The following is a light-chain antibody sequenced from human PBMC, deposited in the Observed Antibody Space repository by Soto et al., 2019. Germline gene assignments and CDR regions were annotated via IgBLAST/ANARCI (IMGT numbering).Light chain of an antibody. J-gene: IGKJ1*01. Sequence: DIEMTQSPDSLAVSLGERATINCKSSQSVLYSSNNKNYLAWYQQIPGQPPKLLIYWASTRESGVPDRFSGSGSGTDFTLTISSLQAEDVAVYYCQQYYSTPWTFGQGTKVDIK. CDR1: QSVLYSSNNKNY. CDR3: QQYYSTPWT. V-gene: IGKV4-1*01. CDR2: WAS.